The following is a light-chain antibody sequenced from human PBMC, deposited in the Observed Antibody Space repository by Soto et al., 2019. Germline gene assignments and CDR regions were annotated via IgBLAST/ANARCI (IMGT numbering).Light chain of an antibody. CDR2: GAS. V-gene: IGKV3-20*01. Sequence: EIVLTQSPGTLSLSPGERATLSCRASQSVSSSSLAWYQQRPGQAPRLLIYGASTRATGIPDRFSGSESGTDFTLIISRLEPEDFEVYYCQQYGSSPSFGGGTKVEIK. J-gene: IGKJ4*01. CDR1: QSVSSSS. CDR3: QQYGSSPS.